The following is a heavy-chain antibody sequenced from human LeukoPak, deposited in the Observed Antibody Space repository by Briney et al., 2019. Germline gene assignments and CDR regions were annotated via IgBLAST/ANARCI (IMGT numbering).Heavy chain of an antibody. D-gene: IGHD2-2*01. V-gene: IGHV1-2*02. J-gene: IGHJ4*02. CDR3: AREHTLGYCSSTSCYEFDY. Sequence: ASVKVSCKASGYTFTSYYMHWVRQAPGQGLEWMGWINPNSGGTNYAQKFQGRVTMTRDTSISTAYMELSRLRSDDTAVYYCAREHTLGYCSSTSCYEFDYWGQGTLVTVSS. CDR1: GYTFTSYY. CDR2: INPNSGGT.